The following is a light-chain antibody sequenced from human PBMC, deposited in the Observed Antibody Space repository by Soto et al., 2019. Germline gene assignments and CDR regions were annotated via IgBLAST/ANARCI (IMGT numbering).Light chain of an antibody. CDR3: CPYAGSPRDV. CDR1: SSDVGGYNY. J-gene: IGLJ1*01. CDR2: DVS. Sequence: QSALTQPRSVSGSPGQSVTISCTGTSSDVGGYNYVSWYQQHPGKAPKGMIYDVSERPSGVPDRFSGSKSGNTASLTFSGPQAEDGVDYYFCPYAGSPRDVLGTGTKVTVL. V-gene: IGLV2-11*01.